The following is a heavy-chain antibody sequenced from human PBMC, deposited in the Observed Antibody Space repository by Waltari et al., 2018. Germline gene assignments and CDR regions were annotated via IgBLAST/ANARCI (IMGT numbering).Heavy chain of an antibody. V-gene: IGHV5-51*01. Sequence: EVQLVQSGAEVKKPGESLKISCKGSGYSFTSYWIGWVRQMPGKGLEWMGISYTGDADTRYSPAFQGKVTSSADKSISTAYLQWSSLKASDTAMYYCARRMAGGYGGYEFDYWGQGTLVTVSS. J-gene: IGHJ4*02. D-gene: IGHD5-12*01. CDR2: SYTGDADT. CDR1: GYSFTSYW. CDR3: ARRMAGGYGGYEFDY.